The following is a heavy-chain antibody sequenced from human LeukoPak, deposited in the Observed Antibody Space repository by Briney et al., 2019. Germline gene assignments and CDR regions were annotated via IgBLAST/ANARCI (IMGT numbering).Heavy chain of an antibody. V-gene: IGHV1-69*13. D-gene: IGHD2-2*02. CDR2: IIPIFGTA. Sequence: SVKVSCKASGGTFSSYAISWVRQAPGQGLEWMGGIIPIFGTANYAQKFQGRVTITAVESTSTAYMELSSLRSEDTAVYYCARSRDSNTQSDYWGQGTLVTVSS. CDR3: ARSRDSNTQSDY. CDR1: GGTFSSYA. J-gene: IGHJ4*02.